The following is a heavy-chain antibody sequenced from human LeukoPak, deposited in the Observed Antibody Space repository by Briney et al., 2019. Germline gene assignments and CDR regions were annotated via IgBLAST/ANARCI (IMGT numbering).Heavy chain of an antibody. V-gene: IGHV3-30*03. CDR1: GFTFSSYG. D-gene: IGHD2-15*01. J-gene: IGHJ4*02. CDR3: ARGVAGSLDY. CDR2: ISNDGSNK. Sequence: GRSLRLSCAASGFTFSSYGMHWVRQAPGKGLEWVAFISNDGSNKYYADSVKGRFTISRDNSKNTLYLQMTSLRADDTAVYYCARGVAGSLDYSGQRTPVTASS.